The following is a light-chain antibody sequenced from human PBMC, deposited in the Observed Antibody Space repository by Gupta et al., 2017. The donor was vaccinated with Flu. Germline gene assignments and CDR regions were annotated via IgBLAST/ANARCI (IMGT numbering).Light chain of an antibody. CDR3: QQRSNSPPYT. J-gene: IGKJ2*01. V-gene: IGKV3-11*01. Sequence: ATLSLSPGERATLSCRASQSVSHYLAWYQQKPGQAPRLLIYDASTRDTGIPARFSGSGSGTDFTLTISSLESEDFAVYYCQQRSNSPPYTFGQGTKLQIK. CDR2: DAS. CDR1: QSVSHY.